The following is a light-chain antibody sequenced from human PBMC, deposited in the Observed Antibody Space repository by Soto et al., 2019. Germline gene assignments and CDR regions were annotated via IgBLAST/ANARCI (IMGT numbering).Light chain of an antibody. CDR3: QQYYNSRT. CDR1: QSVTSNY. J-gene: IGKJ1*01. V-gene: IGKV3-20*01. CDR2: GAS. Sequence: EIVLTQSPGTLSLSPGERATLSCRASQSVTSNYLAWYQQKPGQAPRLLIYGASSRATGVPDRFSGSGSGTDFTLTISSLEPEDFAMYYCQQYYNSRTFGQGTKVDIK.